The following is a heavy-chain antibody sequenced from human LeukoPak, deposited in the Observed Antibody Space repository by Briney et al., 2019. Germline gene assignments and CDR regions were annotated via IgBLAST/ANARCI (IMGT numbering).Heavy chain of an antibody. CDR1: GFIVSNHY. CDR3: AGARRGYSYVFDY. V-gene: IGHV3-53*01. CDR2: IYSDSST. D-gene: IGHD5-18*01. J-gene: IGHJ4*02. Sequence: PGGSLRLSCAASGFIVSNHYMSWVRQTPGKGLEWVSIIYSDSSTYYADSVKGRFIISRDNSKNTLYLQMNSLRAEDTAVYYCAGARRGYSYVFDYWGQGTLVTVSS.